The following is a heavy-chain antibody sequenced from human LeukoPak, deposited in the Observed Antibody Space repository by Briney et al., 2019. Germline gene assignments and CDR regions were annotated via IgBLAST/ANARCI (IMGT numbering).Heavy chain of an antibody. D-gene: IGHD4-17*01. CDR1: GFTFSDYY. CDR3: AKESTVTPGNVNWFDP. Sequence: GGSLRLSCAASGFTFSDYYMSWVRQAPGKGLEWISSISGSGDNTYYAESVKGRFTISRDNSKNTLYLRMKSLRAEDTATYYCAKESTVTPGNVNWFDPWGQGTLVTVSS. J-gene: IGHJ5*02. CDR2: ISGSGDNT. V-gene: IGHV3-23*01.